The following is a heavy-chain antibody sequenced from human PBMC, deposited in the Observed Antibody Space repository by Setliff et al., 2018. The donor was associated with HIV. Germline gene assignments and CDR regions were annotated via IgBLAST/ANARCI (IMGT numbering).Heavy chain of an antibody. J-gene: IGHJ4*02. CDR3: VRGRFHRLHRPYSGSGSLGIQYFDY. D-gene: IGHD3-10*01. Sequence: SETLSLTCAVYGGSLSGYFWSWVRQPPGKGLEWIGEINHSGSTNYNPSLKSRVTISVDTSKSQFSLRLNSVTATDTALYYCVRGRFHRLHRPYSGSGSLGIQYFDYWGQGTLVTVSS. V-gene: IGHV4-34*01. CDR2: INHSGST. CDR1: GGSLSGYF.